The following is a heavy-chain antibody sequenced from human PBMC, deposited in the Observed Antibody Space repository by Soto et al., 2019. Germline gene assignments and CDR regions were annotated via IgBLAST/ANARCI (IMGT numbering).Heavy chain of an antibody. D-gene: IGHD4-17*01. CDR3: VSGLRPGRGY. CDR2: FNSDGSST. V-gene: IGHV3-74*01. J-gene: IGHJ4*02. Sequence: SLRLSCAASGFTFSSYWMHWVRHAPGKGLVWVSRFNSDGSSTSYADSVKGRFTISRDNSKNTLYLQMNSLRAEDTAVYYCVSGLRPGRGYWGQGTLVTVSS. CDR1: GFTFSSYW.